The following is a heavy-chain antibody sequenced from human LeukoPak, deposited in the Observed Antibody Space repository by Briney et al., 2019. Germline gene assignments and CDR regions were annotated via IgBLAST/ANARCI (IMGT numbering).Heavy chain of an antibody. CDR3: AKLEQWTWFDP. D-gene: IGHD3-3*01. CDR2: ISSSGSTI. V-gene: IGHV3-48*03. CDR1: GFTFSSYE. J-gene: IGHJ5*02. Sequence: GGSLRLSCAASGFTFSSYEMNWVRQAPGKGLEWVSYISSSGSTIYYADSVKGRFTISRDNAKNSLYLQMNSLRAEDTAVYSCAKLEQWTWFDPWGQGTLVTVSS.